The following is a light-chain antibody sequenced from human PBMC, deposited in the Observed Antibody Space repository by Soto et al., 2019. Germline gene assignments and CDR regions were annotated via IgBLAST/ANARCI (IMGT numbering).Light chain of an antibody. CDR2: EVT. CDR1: TTDIGVYTN. CDR3: NSYTTLSNRV. V-gene: IGLV2-14*01. Sequence: QSVLTQPASVSGPPGQSITIPYPGTTTDIGVYTNVSWYQHHQGKAPKHLLYEVTRRPSAVSNRFSGSKSGNTASLTISGLQAEDEANYYCNSYTTLSNRVFGTGTKVTVL. J-gene: IGLJ1*01.